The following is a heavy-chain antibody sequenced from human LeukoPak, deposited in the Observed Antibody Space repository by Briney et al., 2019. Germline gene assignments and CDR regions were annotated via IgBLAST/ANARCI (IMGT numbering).Heavy chain of an antibody. CDR3: ARESGIEATYGYASY. Sequence: ASVKVSCKASGGTFISYAISWVRQAPGQGLEWMGGIIPIFGTANYAQKFQGRVTITADESTSTAYMELSSLRSEDTAVYYCARESGIEATYGYASYWGQGTLVTVSS. D-gene: IGHD5-18*01. V-gene: IGHV1-69*13. J-gene: IGHJ4*02. CDR2: IIPIFGTA. CDR1: GGTFISYA.